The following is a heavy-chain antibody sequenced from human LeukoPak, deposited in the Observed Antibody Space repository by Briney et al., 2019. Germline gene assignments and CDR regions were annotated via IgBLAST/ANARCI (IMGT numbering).Heavy chain of an antibody. Sequence: GGSLRLSCAASGFTFSNYNMNWVRQAPGKGLEWVSSISSTTSYIYYADSVKGRFTISRDNAKNSLYLQMNSLRAEDTAVYYCARDVVVTTILVYYYMDVWGKGTTVTVSS. CDR1: GFTFSNYN. CDR3: ARDVVVTTILVYYYMDV. D-gene: IGHD2-21*02. V-gene: IGHV3-21*01. CDR2: ISSTTSYI. J-gene: IGHJ6*03.